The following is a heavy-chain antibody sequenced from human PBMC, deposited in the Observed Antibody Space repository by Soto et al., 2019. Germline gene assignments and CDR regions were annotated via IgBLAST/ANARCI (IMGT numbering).Heavy chain of an antibody. D-gene: IGHD1-26*01. Sequence: QVQLVESGGGVVQPGRSLRLSCAASGFTFSSYGMHWVRQAPGKGLEWVAVISYDGSNKYYADSVKGRFTISRDNSKNTLYLQMNSLRAEDTAVYYCAKVQAKLLLFSGMDVWGQGTTVTVSS. CDR1: GFTFSSYG. V-gene: IGHV3-30*18. J-gene: IGHJ6*02. CDR3: AKVQAKLLLFSGMDV. CDR2: ISYDGSNK.